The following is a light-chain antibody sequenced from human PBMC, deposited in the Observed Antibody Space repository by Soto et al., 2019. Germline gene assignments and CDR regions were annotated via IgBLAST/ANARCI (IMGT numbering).Light chain of an antibody. CDR2: DVI. J-gene: IGLJ1*01. Sequence: QSALTQPASVSGSPGQSITISCTGTSSDIGFHDFVSWYQQHPGKAPKLMIYDVINRPSGVPNRFSGSKSGNTASLTISGLQAEDEADYYCNSCTSANTYVFGTGTQLTVL. CDR3: NSCTSANTYV. CDR1: SSDIGFHDF. V-gene: IGLV2-14*03.